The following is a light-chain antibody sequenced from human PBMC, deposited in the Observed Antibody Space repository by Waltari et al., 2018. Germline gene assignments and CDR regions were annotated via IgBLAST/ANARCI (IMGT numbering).Light chain of an antibody. J-gene: IGKJ1*01. CDR3: QQYGISPRT. Sequence: EIVLTQSPDTLSLSPGERATLSCRASQSIRSNFLAWYQQKPGQAPSLLIYGASYRATGVPASFSGSGSGTDFTLTISRLEPEDFAVYYCQQYGISPRTFGQGTRVDVK. CDR2: GAS. CDR1: QSIRSNF. V-gene: IGKV3-20*01.